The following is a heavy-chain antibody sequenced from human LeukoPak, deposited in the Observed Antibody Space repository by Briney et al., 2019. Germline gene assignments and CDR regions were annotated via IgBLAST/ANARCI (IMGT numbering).Heavy chain of an antibody. V-gene: IGHV1-46*01. D-gene: IGHD1-26*01. CDR1: VYTFTGYY. Sequence: ASLKGPFKAFVYTFTGYYRHWIQHTPGQGLECIRIINPSGGSTSYAQKFQGRVTMTRDMSTSTVYMELSSLRSEDTAVYYCARSAELQHPYYYYYYMDVWGKGTTATVSS. CDR3: ARSAELQHPYYYYYYMDV. CDR2: INPSGGST. J-gene: IGHJ6*03.